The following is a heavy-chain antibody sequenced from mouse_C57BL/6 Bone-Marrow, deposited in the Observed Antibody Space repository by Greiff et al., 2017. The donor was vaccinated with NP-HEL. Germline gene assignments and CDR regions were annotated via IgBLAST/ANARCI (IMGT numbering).Heavy chain of an antibody. CDR2: ISSGGSYT. Sequence: EVQLVESGGDLVKPGGSLKLSCAASGFTFSSYGMSWVRQTPDKRLEWVATISSGGSYTYYPDSVKGRFTISRDNAKNTLYLQMSSLKSEDTAMYYCARLYYDYWFAYWGQGTLVTVSA. CDR3: ARLYYDYWFAY. CDR1: GFTFSSYG. V-gene: IGHV5-6*01. J-gene: IGHJ3*01. D-gene: IGHD2-4*01.